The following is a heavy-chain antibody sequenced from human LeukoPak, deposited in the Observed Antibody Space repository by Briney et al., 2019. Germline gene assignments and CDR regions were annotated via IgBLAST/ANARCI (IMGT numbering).Heavy chain of an antibody. CDR1: GGSISTYC. CDR2: IYYSGST. V-gene: IGHV4-59*01. Sequence: TSETLSLTCTVSGGSISTYCWSWIRQPPGKGLEWIGYIYYSGSTNYNPSLKSRVTISVDTSKNQFSLKLSSVTAADTAVYYCARDSRSYYASSGYYRTFDYWGQGTLVTVSS. J-gene: IGHJ4*02. D-gene: IGHD3-22*01. CDR3: ARDSRSYYASSGYYRTFDY.